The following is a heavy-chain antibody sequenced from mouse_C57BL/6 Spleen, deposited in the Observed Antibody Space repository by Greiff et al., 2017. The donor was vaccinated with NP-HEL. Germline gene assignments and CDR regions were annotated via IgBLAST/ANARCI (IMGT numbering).Heavy chain of an antibody. J-gene: IGHJ4*01. CDR1: GFNIKDYY. V-gene: IGHV14-2*01. CDR2: IDPEDGET. CDR3: ARSDYDGTESYAMDY. D-gene: IGHD2-4*01. Sequence: VQLKESGAELVKPGASVKLSCTASGFNIKDYYMHWVKQRTEQGLEWIGRIDPEDGETKYDPKVQGKATITAVTSSNTSYLQLSSLTSEDTAVYYCARSDYDGTESYAMDYWGQGTSVTVSS.